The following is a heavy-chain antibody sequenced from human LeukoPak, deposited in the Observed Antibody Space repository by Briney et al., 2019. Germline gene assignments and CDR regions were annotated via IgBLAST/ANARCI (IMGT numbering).Heavy chain of an antibody. V-gene: IGHV1-18*01. D-gene: IGHD6-6*01. Sequence: ASVKVSCKASGYTFTSYGISWVRQAPGQGLEWMGWISAYNGNTNYAQKLQGRVTMTTDTSTSTAYMELRSLRSDDTAVYYCARVGIAARQVYGWLDPWGQGTLVTVSS. CDR1: GYTFTSYG. CDR2: ISAYNGNT. J-gene: IGHJ5*02. CDR3: ARVGIAARQVYGWLDP.